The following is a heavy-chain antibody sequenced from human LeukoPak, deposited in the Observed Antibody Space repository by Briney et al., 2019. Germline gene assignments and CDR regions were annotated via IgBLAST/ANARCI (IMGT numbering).Heavy chain of an antibody. J-gene: IGHJ4*02. Sequence: SETLSLTXTVSGGSISSSSYYWGWIRQPPGKGLEWIGSIYYSGSTYYNPSLKSRVTISVDTSKNQFSLKLSSVTAADTAVYYCARSIVVVIAPWFDYWGQGTLVTVSS. CDR3: ARSIVVVIAPWFDY. D-gene: IGHD2-21*01. CDR1: GGSISSSSYY. V-gene: IGHV4-39*01. CDR2: IYYSGST.